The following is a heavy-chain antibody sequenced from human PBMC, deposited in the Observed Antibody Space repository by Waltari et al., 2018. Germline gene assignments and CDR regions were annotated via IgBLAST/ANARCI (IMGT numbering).Heavy chain of an antibody. CDR2: IYHSGST. CDR3: ARHLTGYFYYFDY. Sequence: QVQLQESGPGLVKPSETLSLTCAVSGYSISSGYYWGWIRQPPGKGLEWIGSIYHSGSTYYNPSIKSRFTISVDTSKNQFSLKLSSVTAADTAVYYCARHLTGYFYYFDYWGQGTLVTVSS. V-gene: IGHV4-38-2*01. D-gene: IGHD3-9*01. J-gene: IGHJ4*02. CDR1: GYSISSGYY.